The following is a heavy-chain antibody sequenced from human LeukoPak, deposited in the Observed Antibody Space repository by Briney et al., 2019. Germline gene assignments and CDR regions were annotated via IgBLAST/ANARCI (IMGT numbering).Heavy chain of an antibody. D-gene: IGHD2-2*02. J-gene: IGHJ4*02. V-gene: IGHV3-43D*03. CDR3: ARGGAYCSGASCYTLDS. CDR1: GFTFDVYA. Sequence: GGSLRLSCAGSGFTFDVYALHWVRQSPGKGLEWVSLISWDGGSAHYGDSVAGRFPISRDSSTDSLFLQMNSLRAEDSAFYYCARGGAYCSGASCYTLDSWGQGTLVTVSS. CDR2: ISWDGGSA.